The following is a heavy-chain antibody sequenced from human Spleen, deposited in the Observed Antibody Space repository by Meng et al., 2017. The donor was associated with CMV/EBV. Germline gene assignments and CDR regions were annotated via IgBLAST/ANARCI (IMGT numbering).Heavy chain of an antibody. Sequence: GESLKISCAASGFTFTTYAMHWVRQAPGKGLQYASTISSNGGSTYCADSVKGRFTISRDNSKNTLYLQMGSLRADDMAVYYCARVWTRYLIRSWGQGTLVTVSS. CDR1: GFTFTTYA. CDR2: ISSNGGST. J-gene: IGHJ5*02. V-gene: IGHV3-64*02. CDR3: ARVWTRYLIRS. D-gene: IGHD3-16*01.